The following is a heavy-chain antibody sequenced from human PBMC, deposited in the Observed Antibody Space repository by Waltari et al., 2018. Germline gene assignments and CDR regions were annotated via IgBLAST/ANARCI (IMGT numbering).Heavy chain of an antibody. Sequence: QVQLQESGPGLVKPSQTLSLTCTVSGGSISSGDSYWSWIRKPPGKGMEWIGYIYYSGSTYYNPSLKSRVTISVDTSKNQFSLKLSSVTAADTAVYYCARVGLYCSSTSCYKPGGVDYWGQGTLVTVSS. CDR3: ARVGLYCSSTSCYKPGGVDY. CDR1: GGSISSGDSY. J-gene: IGHJ4*02. V-gene: IGHV4-30-4*08. D-gene: IGHD2-2*02. CDR2: IYYSGST.